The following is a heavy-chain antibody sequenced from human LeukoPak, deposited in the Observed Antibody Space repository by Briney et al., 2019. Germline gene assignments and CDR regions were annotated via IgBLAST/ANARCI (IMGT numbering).Heavy chain of an antibody. CDR2: IHTSESA. D-gene: IGHD1-14*01. CDR3: ARGGHIRALDDNWFDP. V-gene: IGHV4-4*07. CDR1: GGSISSYY. Sequence: SEPLSLTCSVSGGSISSYYWSWIRQPAGKGLEWIGRIHTSESARYNPSLKSRVTLSVDTSKNQFSLRLSSVTAADTAVYYCARGGHIRALDDNWFDPWGQGTLVTVSS. J-gene: IGHJ5*02.